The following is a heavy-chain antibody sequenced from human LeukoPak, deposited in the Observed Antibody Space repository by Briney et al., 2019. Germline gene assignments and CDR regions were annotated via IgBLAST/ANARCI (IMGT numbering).Heavy chain of an antibody. CDR1: GFTFSSYG. V-gene: IGHV3-30*18. Sequence: GGSLRLPCAASGFTFSSYGMHWVRQAPGKGLEWVAVISYDGSNKYYADSVKGRFTISRDNSKNTLYLQMNSLRAEDTAVYYCAKVSTEDYYYGMDVWGQGTTVTVSS. D-gene: IGHD4-17*01. CDR2: ISYDGSNK. J-gene: IGHJ6*02. CDR3: AKVSTEDYYYGMDV.